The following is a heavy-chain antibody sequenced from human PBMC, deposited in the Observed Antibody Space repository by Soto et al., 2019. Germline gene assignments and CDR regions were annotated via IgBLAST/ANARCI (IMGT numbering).Heavy chain of an antibody. V-gene: IGHV1-18*01. J-gene: IGHJ4*02. CDR2: ISAYNGNT. CDR3: AGGFLEWLSPSFDY. Sequence: QVQLVQSGAEVKKPGASVKVSCKASGYTFTSYGISWVRQAPGQGPGWMGWISAYNGNTNYAQKLQGRVTMTTNTSXSTAYRELRSLRSDDTAEYYCAGGFLEWLSPSFDYWGQGTLVTVSS. D-gene: IGHD3-3*01. CDR1: GYTFTSYG.